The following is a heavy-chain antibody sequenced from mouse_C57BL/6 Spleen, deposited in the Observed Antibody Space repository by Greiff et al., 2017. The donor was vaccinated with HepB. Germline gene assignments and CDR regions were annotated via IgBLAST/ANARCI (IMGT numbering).Heavy chain of an antibody. D-gene: IGHD2-4*01. V-gene: IGHV1-82*01. CDR3: ARRGLRQDYYAMDY. CDR2: IYPGDGDT. CDR1: GYAFSSSW. Sequence: QVQLKESGPELVKPGASVKISCKASGYAFSSSWMNWVKQRPGKGLEWIGRIYPGDGDTNYNGKFKGKATLTADKSSSTAYMQLSSLTSEDSAVYFCARRGLRQDYYAMDYWGQGTSVTVSS. J-gene: IGHJ4*01.